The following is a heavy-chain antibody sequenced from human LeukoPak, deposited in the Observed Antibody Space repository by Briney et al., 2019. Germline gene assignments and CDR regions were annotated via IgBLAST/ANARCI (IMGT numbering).Heavy chain of an antibody. D-gene: IGHD5-12*01. CDR3: AKGRMVATLFFDY. J-gene: IGHJ4*02. V-gene: IGHV3-30*02. Sequence: PGGSLRLSCAASGFTFSSYGMRCVRQAPGKGLEWVAFIRYDGSNKYYADSVKGRFTISRDNSKNTLYLQMNSLRAEDTAVYYCAKGRMVATLFFDYWGQGTLVTVSS. CDR1: GFTFSSYG. CDR2: IRYDGSNK.